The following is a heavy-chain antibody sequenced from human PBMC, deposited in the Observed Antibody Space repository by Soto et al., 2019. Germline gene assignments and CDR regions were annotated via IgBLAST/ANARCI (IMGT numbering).Heavy chain of an antibody. J-gene: IGHJ6*02. V-gene: IGHV4-34*01. CDR2: INHSGST. CDR3: AIPWRVRGVIKNYYYYGMDV. D-gene: IGHD3-10*01. CDR1: GGSFSGYY. Sequence: SETLSLTCAVYGGSFSGYYWSWIRQPPGKGLEWIGEINHSGSTNYNPSLKSRVTTSVDTSKNQFSLKLSSVTAADTAVYYCAIPWRVRGVIKNYYYYGMDVWGQGTTVTVSS.